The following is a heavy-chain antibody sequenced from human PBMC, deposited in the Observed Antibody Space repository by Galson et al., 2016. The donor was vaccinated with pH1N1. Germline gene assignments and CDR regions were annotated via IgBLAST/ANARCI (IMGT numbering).Heavy chain of an antibody. V-gene: IGHV1-18*04. D-gene: IGHD1-1*01. Sequence: SVKVSCKASGYKFASYGISWVRQAPGQGLERMGWISGDNGDTKYAEKFQGRVTMTTDTSTRTAYMDLRSLRSDDTAIYYCARDDPGTTPYYYYGMDVWGQGTTVTVSS. CDR3: ARDDPGTTPYYYYGMDV. CDR2: ISGDNGDT. J-gene: IGHJ6*02. CDR1: GYKFASYG.